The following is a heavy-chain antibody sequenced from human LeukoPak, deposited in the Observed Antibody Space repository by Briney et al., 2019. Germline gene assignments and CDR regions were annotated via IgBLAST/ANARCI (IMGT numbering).Heavy chain of an antibody. CDR2: IKQDGSEK. CDR3: ARVLLWFGEPYYFDY. J-gene: IGHJ4*02. V-gene: IGHV3-7*01. D-gene: IGHD3-10*01. CDR1: GFTFSSYG. Sequence: GGSLRLSCAASGFTFSSYGMHWVRQAPGKGLEWVANIKQDGSEKYYVDSVKGRFTISRDNAKNSLYLQMNSLRAEDTAVYYCARVLLWFGEPYYFDYWGQGTLVTVSS.